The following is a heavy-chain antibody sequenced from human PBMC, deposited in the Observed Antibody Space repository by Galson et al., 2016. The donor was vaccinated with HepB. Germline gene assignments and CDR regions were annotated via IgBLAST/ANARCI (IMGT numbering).Heavy chain of an antibody. V-gene: IGHV1-18*01. D-gene: IGHD2-15*01. CDR3: AREDMGYWYFAL. CDR2: ISGYTDNT. Sequence: SVKVSCKASGYAFSSYGISWVRQAPGQGLEWMGWISGYTDNTNYAQKLQGRVTMTKDTSTSTAYMELRSLRSDDTAVYYCAREDMGYWYFALWGGGTLVTLSS. CDR1: GYAFSSYG. J-gene: IGHJ2*01.